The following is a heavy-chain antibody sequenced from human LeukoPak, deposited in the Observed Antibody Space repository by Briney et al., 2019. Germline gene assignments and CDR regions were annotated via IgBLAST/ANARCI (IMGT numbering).Heavy chain of an antibody. CDR2: VSAYNGNT. Sequence: ASVKVSCKPSGYTFTSYSISWVRQAPGQGLEWMGWVSAYNGNTDSAQKLQGRFTMTTDTSTSTAYMELRSLRSDDTAVYYCARGQYFDFWGQGTLVTVSS. CDR1: GYTFTSYS. J-gene: IGHJ4*02. V-gene: IGHV1-18*01. CDR3: ARGQYFDF.